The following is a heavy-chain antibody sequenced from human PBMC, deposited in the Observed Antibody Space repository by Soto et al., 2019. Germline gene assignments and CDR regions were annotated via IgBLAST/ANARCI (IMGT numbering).Heavy chain of an antibody. CDR2: VYSTGST. CDR1: WFTVSSYY. V-gene: IGHV3-53*01. Sequence: VGSLRLSCAASWFTVSSYYMSWARQAPGKGLEWVSVVYSTGSTYYADSVKGRFTISRDISKNMIYLQMDSLRAEDTAVYYCAREGMGFGYWGQGTLVTVSS. CDR3: AREGMGFGY. D-gene: IGHD1-26*01. J-gene: IGHJ4*02.